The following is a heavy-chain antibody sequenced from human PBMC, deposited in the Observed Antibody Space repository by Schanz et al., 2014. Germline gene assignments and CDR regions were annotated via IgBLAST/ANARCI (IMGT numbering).Heavy chain of an antibody. CDR3: VPMSIAAH. Sequence: EVQLVESGGGLVQPRGSLRLSCAASGFTFSNYSMNWVRQAPGKGLEWVSSISSTSSYIFYADSVKGRFTISRDNAKNSLYLQMNSLRAEDTAVYYCVPMSIAAHWGQGTLVTVSS. CDR1: GFTFSNYS. CDR2: ISSTSSYI. D-gene: IGHD6-6*01. J-gene: IGHJ4*02. V-gene: IGHV3-21*01.